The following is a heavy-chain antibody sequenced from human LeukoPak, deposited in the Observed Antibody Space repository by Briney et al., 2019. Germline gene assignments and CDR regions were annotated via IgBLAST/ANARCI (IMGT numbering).Heavy chain of an antibody. D-gene: IGHD2-2*01. CDR1: GGTFNSYA. Sequence: GASVKVSCKASGGTFNSYAISWVRQAPGQGLEWMGGIIPIFGTANYAQKFQGRVTITADKSTSTAYMELSSLRSEDTAVYYCAREVVSHCSSTSCHHPFDYWGQGTLVTVSS. J-gene: IGHJ4*02. V-gene: IGHV1-69*06. CDR2: IIPIFGTA. CDR3: AREVVSHCSSTSCHHPFDY.